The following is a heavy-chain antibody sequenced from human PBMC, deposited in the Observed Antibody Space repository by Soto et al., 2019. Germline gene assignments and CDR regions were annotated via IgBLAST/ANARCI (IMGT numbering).Heavy chain of an antibody. CDR2: IYDSGST. D-gene: IGHD6-6*01. J-gene: IGHJ4*02. V-gene: IGHV4-59*01. CDR3: AAPPRY. Sequence: SETLSLTCTVSGGSISSYYWSWIRQPPGKGLEWIGYIYDSGSTNYNPSLKSRVTISVDTSKNQFSLKLTSVTAADTAVYYCAAPPRYWGQGTLVTSPQ. CDR1: GGSISSYY.